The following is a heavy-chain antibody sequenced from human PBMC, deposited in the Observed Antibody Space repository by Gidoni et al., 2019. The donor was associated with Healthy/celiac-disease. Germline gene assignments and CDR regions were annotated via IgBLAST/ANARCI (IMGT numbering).Heavy chain of an antibody. CDR1: GGSFSSGGYS. D-gene: IGHD3-10*01. CDR3: ARAWGGSGRFAFDI. V-gene: IGHV4-30-2*01. J-gene: IGHJ3*02. CDR2: IYHSGST. Sequence: QLQLQESGSGLVKPSQTLSLTCAVSGGSFSSGGYSWSWIRQPPGKGLEWIGYIYHSGSTYYNPSLKSRVTISVDRSKNQFSLKLSSVTAADTAVYYCARAWGGSGRFAFDIWGQGTMVTVSS.